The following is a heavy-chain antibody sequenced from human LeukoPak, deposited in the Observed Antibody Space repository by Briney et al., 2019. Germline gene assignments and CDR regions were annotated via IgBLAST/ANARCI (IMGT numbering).Heavy chain of an antibody. CDR3: ARVNYHLLVGWFDP. Sequence: GGTLRLSCAASGFTFSSYGMSWVRQAPGKGLEWDSAISGSGGSTYYADSVKGRFTISRDNSKNTLYLQMNSLRAEDTAVYFCARVNYHLLVGWFDPWGQGTLVTVSS. J-gene: IGHJ5*02. CDR2: ISGSGGST. CDR1: GFTFSSYG. D-gene: IGHD1-26*01. V-gene: IGHV3-23*01.